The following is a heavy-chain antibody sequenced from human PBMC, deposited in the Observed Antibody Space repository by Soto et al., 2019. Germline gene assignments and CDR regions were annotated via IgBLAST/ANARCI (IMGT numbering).Heavy chain of an antibody. D-gene: IGHD3-22*01. CDR2: INPSGGST. J-gene: IGHJ4*02. V-gene: IGHV1-46*01. CDR3: ARDSYYYDSSGYYRHLNY. CDR1: GYTFTSYY. Sequence: GASVKVSCKASGYTFTSYYMHWVRQAPGQGLEWMGIINPSGGSTSYAQKFQGRVTMTRDTSTSTVYMELSSLRSEDTAVYYCARDSYYYDSSGYYRHLNYWGQGNLVTVSS.